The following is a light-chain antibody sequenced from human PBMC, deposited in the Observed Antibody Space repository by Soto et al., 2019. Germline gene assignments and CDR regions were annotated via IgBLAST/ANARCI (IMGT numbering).Light chain of an antibody. CDR2: DAS. J-gene: IGKJ3*01. V-gene: IGKV1-39*01. CDR1: QTIGKY. CDR3: QQSFSIPFT. Sequence: DIQMTQSPSSLSATVGDRVTITCRASQTIGKYLNWYQQQPGKVPKLLIYDASYLQSGVPSRFSVSESGTDFTLNISDLRPEDFATYYCQQSFSIPFTFGPRTKVDIK.